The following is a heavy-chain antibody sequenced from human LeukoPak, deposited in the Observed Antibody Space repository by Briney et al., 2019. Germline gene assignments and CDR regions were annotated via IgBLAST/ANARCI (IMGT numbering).Heavy chain of an antibody. CDR1: GYRFNAYW. Sequence: GESLKISCKGSGYRFNAYWIAWVRQMPGNALEWMGIIYPDDSDTRYSPSFQGQVTISADKSVRTAYLQWSSLKASDTAMYYCARPNITSYYDSRGYDAFDVWGQGTMVTVSS. J-gene: IGHJ3*01. CDR3: ARPNITSYYDSRGYDAFDV. CDR2: IYPDDSDT. D-gene: IGHD3-22*01. V-gene: IGHV5-51*01.